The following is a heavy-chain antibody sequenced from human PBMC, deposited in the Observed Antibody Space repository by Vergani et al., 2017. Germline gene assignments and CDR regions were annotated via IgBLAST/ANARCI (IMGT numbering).Heavy chain of an antibody. Sequence: EVQLVESGGGLVKPGGSLRLSCAASGFTFSSYSMNWVRQAPGKGLEWVSSISSSSSYIYYADSVKGRFTISRDNAKNSLYLQMNSLMAEDTAVYYCAGDTTERWLQLHGAFDIWGQGTMVTVSS. V-gene: IGHV3-21*01. CDR1: GFTFSSYS. J-gene: IGHJ3*02. D-gene: IGHD5-24*01. CDR2: ISSSSSYI. CDR3: AGDTTERWLQLHGAFDI.